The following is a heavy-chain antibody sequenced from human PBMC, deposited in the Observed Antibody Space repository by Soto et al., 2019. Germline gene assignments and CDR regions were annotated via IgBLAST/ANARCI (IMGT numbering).Heavy chain of an antibody. CDR1: GFSLSTSGVG. Sequence: QITLKESGPTLVKPTQTLTLTCTFSGFSLSTSGVGVGWIRQPPGKALEWLALIYWDDDKRYSPSLKSRLTITKDTSKNQVVLTTTNMDPVDTATYSCAHSGYNSGWYWGDDAFDIWGQGTMVTVSS. D-gene: IGHD6-19*01. CDR3: AHSGYNSGWYWGDDAFDI. CDR2: IYWDDDK. J-gene: IGHJ3*02. V-gene: IGHV2-5*02.